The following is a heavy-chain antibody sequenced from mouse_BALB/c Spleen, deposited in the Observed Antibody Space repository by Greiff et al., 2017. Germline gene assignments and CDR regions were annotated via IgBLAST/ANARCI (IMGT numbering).Heavy chain of an antibody. D-gene: IGHD2-14*01. CDR2: INPSTGYT. V-gene: IGHV1-7*01. Sequence: QVQLQQSGAELAKPGASVKMSCKASGYTFTSYWMHWVKQRPGQGLEWIGYINPSTGYTEYNQKFKDKATLTADKSSSTAYMQLSSLTSEDSAVYYCAREGVRRTHYYAMDYWGQGTSVTVSA. CDR1: GYTFTSYW. CDR3: AREGVRRTHYYAMDY. J-gene: IGHJ4*01.